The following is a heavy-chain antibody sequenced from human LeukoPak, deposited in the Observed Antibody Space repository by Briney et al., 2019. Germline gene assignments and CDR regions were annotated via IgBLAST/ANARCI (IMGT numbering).Heavy chain of an antibody. CDR3: ARGAGSGCTRPFWYFDY. J-gene: IGHJ2*01. CDR2: ISYDGSNK. D-gene: IGHD1-26*01. V-gene: IGHV3-30-3*01. CDR1: GFTFSSYA. Sequence: GGSLRLSCAASGFTFSSYAMHWVRQAPGKGLEWVAVISYDGSNKYYADSVKGRFTISRDNSKNTLHLQMNSLSAEDTAVYYCARGAGSGCTRPFWYFDYWGRGTLVTVSS.